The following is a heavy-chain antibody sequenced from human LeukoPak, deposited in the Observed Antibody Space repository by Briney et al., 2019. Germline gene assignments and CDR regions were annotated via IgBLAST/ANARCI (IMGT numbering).Heavy chain of an antibody. CDR1: VGTFSRHA. Sequence: ASVKVSCKASVGTFSRHAINWVRQATGQGLEWMGWMNPNSGNTGFAQKFHGRVTMTRNTSISTAYMELSSLRSEDTAVYYCARGYWAGYSYGHDYWGQGTLVTVSS. V-gene: IGHV1-8*01. J-gene: IGHJ4*02. CDR3: ARGYWAGYSYGHDY. D-gene: IGHD5-18*01. CDR2: MNPNSGNT.